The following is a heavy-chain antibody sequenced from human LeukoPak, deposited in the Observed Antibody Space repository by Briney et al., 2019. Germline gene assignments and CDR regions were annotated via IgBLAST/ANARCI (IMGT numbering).Heavy chain of an antibody. Sequence: PGGSLRLSCVASGFTFSSYSMNWVRQAPGKGLEWVSSISSSSSYIYYADSVKGRFTISRDNAKNSLYLQMNSLRAEDTAVYYCARGAAAGIHFDYWGQGTLVTVSS. D-gene: IGHD6-13*01. V-gene: IGHV3-21*01. CDR2: ISSSSSYI. CDR3: ARGAAAGIHFDY. CDR1: GFTFSSYS. J-gene: IGHJ4*02.